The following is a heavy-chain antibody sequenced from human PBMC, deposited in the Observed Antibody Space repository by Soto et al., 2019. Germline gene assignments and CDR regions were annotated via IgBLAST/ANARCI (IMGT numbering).Heavy chain of an antibody. D-gene: IGHD6-13*01. Sequence: GSSVTVSDRPVGYTCTSWWMQLVRQAPGQGLEWMGIINPSGGSTSYAQKFQGRVTMTRDTSTSTVYMELSSLRSEDTAVYYCAREDKYSRSWDDWGQGTLVTAPQ. CDR1: GYTCTSWW. V-gene: IGHV1-46*01. CDR2: INPSGGST. CDR3: AREDKYSRSWDD. J-gene: IGHJ4*02.